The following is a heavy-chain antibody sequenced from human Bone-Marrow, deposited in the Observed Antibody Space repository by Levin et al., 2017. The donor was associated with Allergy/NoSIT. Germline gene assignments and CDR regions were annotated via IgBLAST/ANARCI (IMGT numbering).Heavy chain of an antibody. D-gene: IGHD2-8*01. CDR1: GYTFTSYG. J-gene: IGHJ6*02. Sequence: ASVKVSCKASGYTFTSYGVSWVRQAPGQGLEWMGWISPYTGNAYYSEKFQGRVTMTTDTSTRTAFMELRSLRSDDTAVYYCARLLGYCTRIACQGIGVGGMDVWGQGTTITV. CDR3: ARLLGYCTRIACQGIGVGGMDV. CDR2: ISPYTGNA. V-gene: IGHV1-18*01.